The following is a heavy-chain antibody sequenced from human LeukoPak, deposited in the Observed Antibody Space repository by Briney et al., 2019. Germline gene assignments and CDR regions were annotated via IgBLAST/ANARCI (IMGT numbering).Heavy chain of an antibody. D-gene: IGHD3-10*01. J-gene: IGHJ4*02. CDR2: ISGSGGST. Sequence: LEGTLRLSSAASGFTLSIYAMSWVRQAPGKGLEWVSAISGSGGSTYYADSVKGRFTISRDNSRNTLYLQMNSLRAEDTAVYYCATHLITMVRGVITLYYFDYWGQGTLVTVSS. V-gene: IGHV3-23*01. CDR3: ATHLITMVRGVITLYYFDY. CDR1: GFTLSIYA.